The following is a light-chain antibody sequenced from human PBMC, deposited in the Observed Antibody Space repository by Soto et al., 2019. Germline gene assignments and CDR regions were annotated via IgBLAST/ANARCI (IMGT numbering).Light chain of an antibody. CDR2: AAS. Sequence: DIQMTQSPSFVSASVGDRVTITCRASQGIKSWLAWYQHKPGKAPKVLIFAASSLQSGVPSRFSGSGSGTDFTLTISNLQPEDFETYFCQQVNSFPPTFGGGTKVDIK. J-gene: IGKJ4*01. CDR1: QGIKSW. CDR3: QQVNSFPPT. V-gene: IGKV1-12*01.